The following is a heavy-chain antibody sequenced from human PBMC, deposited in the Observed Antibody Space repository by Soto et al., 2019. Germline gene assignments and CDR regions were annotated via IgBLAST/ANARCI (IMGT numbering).Heavy chain of an antibody. CDR2: ISSSSSYI. CDR1: GFTFSSYS. D-gene: IGHD6-19*01. CDR3: ARDPPPGQWLVPPL. J-gene: IGHJ4*02. Sequence: GGSLRLSCAASGFTFSSYSMNWVRQAPGKGLEWVSSISSSSSYIYYADSVKGRFTISRDNAKNTLYLQMNSLRAEDTAVYYCARDPPPGQWLVPPLWGQGTLVTVSS. V-gene: IGHV3-21*01.